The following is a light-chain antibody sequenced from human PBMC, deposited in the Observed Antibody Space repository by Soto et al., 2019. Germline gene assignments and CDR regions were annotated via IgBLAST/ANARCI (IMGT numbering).Light chain of an antibody. CDR3: QHTYTIPWT. Sequence: DIQMTQSPSSLSASVGDRVTITCRASQSINNFLYWYQQKPGKAPKLLIYGASSLQSGVPSRFSSRGSGTEYTLTISRLQPEDFASYCCQHTYTIPWTFGQGTKVEIE. V-gene: IGKV1-39*01. J-gene: IGKJ1*01. CDR2: GAS. CDR1: QSINNF.